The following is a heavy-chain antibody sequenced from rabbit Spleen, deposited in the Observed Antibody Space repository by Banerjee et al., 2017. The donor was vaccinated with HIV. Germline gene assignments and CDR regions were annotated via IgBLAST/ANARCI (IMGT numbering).Heavy chain of an antibody. CDR2: IDTGSSGFT. V-gene: IGHV1S40*01. D-gene: IGHD1-1*01. J-gene: IGHJ6*01. CDR1: GVSFSSSSY. CDR3: GASSSSSFSSYGMDL. Sequence: QSLEESGGDLVKPGASLTLTCTASGVSFSSSSYLCWVRQAPGEGLEWIASIDTGSSGFTSFAASATGRFSITTTSSSTVVLLMTRLLAADAATYYCGASSSSSFSSYGMDLWGPGTLVTVS.